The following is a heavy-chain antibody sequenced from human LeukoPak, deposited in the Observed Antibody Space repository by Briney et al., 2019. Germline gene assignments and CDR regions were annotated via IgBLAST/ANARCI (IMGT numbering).Heavy chain of an antibody. CDR3: ARDRGYPRRFDF. CDR1: GFTFSSYS. J-gene: IGHJ4*02. V-gene: IGHV3-21*01. Sequence: GGSLRLSCAASGFTFSSYSMNWVRQAPGKGLEWVSSISSSSKYIYYADSVKGRFTISRDNAKNTLYLQMNSLRAEDTAVYYCARDRGYPRRFDFWGQGALVTVSS. CDR2: ISSSSKYI. D-gene: IGHD5-12*01.